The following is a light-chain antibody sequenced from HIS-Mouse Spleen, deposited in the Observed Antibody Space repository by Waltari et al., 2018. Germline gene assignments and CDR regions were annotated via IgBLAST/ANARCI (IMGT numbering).Light chain of an antibody. CDR1: RSNLGSNY. V-gene: IGLV1-47*01. CDR3: AAWDDSLSGPV. Sequence: QSVLTQPPSASGTPGQRVTISCSGSRSNLGSNYVHWYQQLPGTAPKLLIYRNNQRPSGVPDRFSGSKSGTSASLAISGLRSEDEADYYCAAWDDSLSGPVFGGGTKLTVL. CDR2: RNN. J-gene: IGLJ3*02.